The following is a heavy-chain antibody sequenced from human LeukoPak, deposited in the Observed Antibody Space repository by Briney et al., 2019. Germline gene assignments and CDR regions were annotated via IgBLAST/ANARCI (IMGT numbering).Heavy chain of an antibody. J-gene: IGHJ5*02. CDR1: GITFSSYW. V-gene: IGHV3-7*01. Sequence: GGSPRLSCAASGITFSSYWMSWVRQAPGKGLEWVANINQDASETQYADSVQGRFTISRDNAKNSLYVQMNSLRVEDTAIYYCCVYKAANWFDPWGQGTLVTVSS. D-gene: IGHD5/OR15-5a*01. CDR2: INQDASET. CDR3: CVYKAANWFDP.